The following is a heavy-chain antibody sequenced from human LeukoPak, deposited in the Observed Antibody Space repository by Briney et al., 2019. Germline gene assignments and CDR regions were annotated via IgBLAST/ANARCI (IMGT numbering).Heavy chain of an antibody. CDR2: ISNSGRTI. CDR1: GFIFRSYE. D-gene: IGHD2-2*01. V-gene: IGHV3-48*03. CDR3: ASGGIPAAIADY. Sequence: GGSLRLSCAASGFIFRSYEMNWVRQAPGKGLEWVSYISNSGRTIYYADSVKGRFTISRDNAKNSLYLQMNSLRAEDTAVYYCASGGIPAAIADYWGQGTLVTVSS. J-gene: IGHJ4*02.